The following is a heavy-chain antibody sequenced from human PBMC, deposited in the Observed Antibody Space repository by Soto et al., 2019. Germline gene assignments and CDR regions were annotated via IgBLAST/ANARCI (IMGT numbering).Heavy chain of an antibody. CDR1: GLTFSSYE. CDR3: ARDSVRGYYDSSGYFTALDY. Sequence: PGGSLRLSCAASGLTFSSYEMNWVRQAPGKGLEWVSYISSGGGTTYYADSVKGRFTISRDNAKNSLFLQMNSLRAEDTAVYYCARDSVRGYYDSSGYFTALDYWGQGNLVTVSS. V-gene: IGHV3-48*03. J-gene: IGHJ4*02. D-gene: IGHD3-22*01. CDR2: ISSGGGTT.